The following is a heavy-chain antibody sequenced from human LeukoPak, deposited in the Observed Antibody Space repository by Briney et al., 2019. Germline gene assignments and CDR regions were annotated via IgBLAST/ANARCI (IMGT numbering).Heavy chain of an antibody. V-gene: IGHV3-7*01. D-gene: IGHD2-2*01. Sequence: PGGSLRLSCAASGFTFSSYWMSWARQAPGKGLEWVANIKQDGSEKYYVDSVKGRFTISRDNAKNSLYLQMNSLRAEDTAVYYCASHSSTSRNWFDPWGQGTLVTVSS. CDR1: GFTFSSYW. J-gene: IGHJ5*02. CDR3: ASHSSTSRNWFDP. CDR2: IKQDGSEK.